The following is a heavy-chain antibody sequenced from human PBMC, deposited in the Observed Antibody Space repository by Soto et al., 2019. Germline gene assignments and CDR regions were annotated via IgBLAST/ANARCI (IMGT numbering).Heavy chain of an antibody. J-gene: IGHJ4*02. D-gene: IGHD3-9*01. CDR1: GFSLSTGGVR. V-gene: IGHV2-5*01. Sequence: GSGPTLVNPTQTLTLTCTFSGFSLSTGGVRVGWIRQPPGKALECLSLIYWNDDKYYNPPLRNRLTITKDTSKNQVVLTMTTMDPVDTGTYYGTRSDILTGSSDHWGQGTLVTVSS. CDR3: TRSDILTGSSDH. CDR2: IYWNDDK.